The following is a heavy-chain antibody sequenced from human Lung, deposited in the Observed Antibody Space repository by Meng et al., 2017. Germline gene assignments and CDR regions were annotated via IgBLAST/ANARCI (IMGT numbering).Heavy chain of an antibody. D-gene: IGHD6-13*01. Sequence: QYRAERKNPGTSGKPSCNPSGDSLPDDWLPCVQRAPGQGLEWMGRIDPKSGDTHYAQRFQGRVTMTGDTSISTAYMELSGLRSDDTAMYYCARDEDISAAGKLFGDYWGQGTLVTVSS. J-gene: IGHJ4*02. V-gene: IGHV1-2*06. CDR3: ARDEDISAAGKLFGDY. CDR2: IDPKSGDT. CDR1: GDSLPDDW.